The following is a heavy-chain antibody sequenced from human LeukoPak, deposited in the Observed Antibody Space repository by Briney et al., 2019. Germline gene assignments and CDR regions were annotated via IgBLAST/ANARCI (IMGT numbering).Heavy chain of an antibody. D-gene: IGHD3-10*01. CDR1: GASISSSF. J-gene: IGHJ6*04. CDR2: IYYTGST. CDR3: ASETYYYGSGSRYKGV. Sequence: SETLSLTCTVSGASISSSFWTWIRQSPGKGLEWLAYIYYTGSTNLNPSLKSRLTISVDTSKNQFSLRLSSVTAADTAIYYCASETYYYGSGSRYKGVWGKGTTVTVSS. V-gene: IGHV4-59*01.